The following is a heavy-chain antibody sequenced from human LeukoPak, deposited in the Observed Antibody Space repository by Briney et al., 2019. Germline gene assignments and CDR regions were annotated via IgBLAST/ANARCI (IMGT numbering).Heavy chain of an antibody. Sequence: RASVKVSCKASGYTFTGYYMHWVRQAPGQGLEWMGWINPNSGGTNYARKFQGRVTMTRDTSISTAYMELSRLRSDDTAVYYCARAVGYCTNGVCYTSAEYFQHWGQGTLVTVSS. V-gene: IGHV1-2*02. J-gene: IGHJ1*01. CDR3: ARAVGYCTNGVCYTSAEYFQH. CDR2: INPNSGGT. D-gene: IGHD2-8*01. CDR1: GYTFTGYY.